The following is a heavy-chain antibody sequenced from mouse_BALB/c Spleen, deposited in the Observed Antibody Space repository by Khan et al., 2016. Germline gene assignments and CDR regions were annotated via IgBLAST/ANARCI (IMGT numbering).Heavy chain of an antibody. V-gene: IGHV7-3*02. D-gene: IGHD4-1*01. CDR2: IRNKANYYTT. CDR3: ASLTGTIAY. J-gene: IGHJ3*01. CDR1: GFTFTDYY. Sequence: EVELVESGGGLVQPGGSLRLSCATSGFTFTDYYMTWVRQPPGKALEWLGFIRNKANYYTTEYSASVKGRFTISRDTSQSILYLQMNTLRAEDSATYYCASLTGTIAYWGQGTLVTVSA.